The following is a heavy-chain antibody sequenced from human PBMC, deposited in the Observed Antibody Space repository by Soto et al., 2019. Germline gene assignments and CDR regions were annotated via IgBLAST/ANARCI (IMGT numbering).Heavy chain of an antibody. CDR3: GRWLRSDTKRYYYYYYMDV. CDR1: GLTLCDYA. Sequence: PGGSLRLSCTACGLTLCDYAMSWFRQAPGKGLEWVGFIRSKAYGGTTEYAASVKGRFTISRDDSKSIAYLQMNSLKTEDTAVYYCGRWLRSDTKRYYYYYYMDVWGKGTTVTVSS. CDR2: IRSKAYGGTT. J-gene: IGHJ6*03. V-gene: IGHV3-49*03. D-gene: IGHD5-12*01.